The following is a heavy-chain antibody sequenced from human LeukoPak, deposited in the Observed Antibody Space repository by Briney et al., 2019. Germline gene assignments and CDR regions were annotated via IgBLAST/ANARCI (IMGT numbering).Heavy chain of an antibody. CDR3: ARGGGYSYGPFDY. CDR2: INSAGSST. V-gene: IGHV3-74*01. CDR1: GFTLSTYW. Sequence: GGSLRLSCAASGFTLSTYWMHWVRQAPEKGLVWVSRINSAGSSTSYADSVEGRFTISRDNARNTLYLQMNSLRAEDTAVYYCARGGGYSYGPFDYWGQGTLVTVSS. D-gene: IGHD5-18*01. J-gene: IGHJ4*02.